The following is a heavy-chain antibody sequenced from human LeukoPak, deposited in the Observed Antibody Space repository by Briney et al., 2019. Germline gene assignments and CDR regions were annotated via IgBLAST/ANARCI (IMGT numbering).Heavy chain of an antibody. CDR1: GFTFTSYA. D-gene: IGHD3-10*01. Sequence: GSSLRLSCAVSGFTFTSYAIAWVRPAPGKGLEWVSTISGSGNRTYYAKSVKGRFTLSRDKSTSLVYLQMSSLRVEETAVYYCARVQYGYLSGSYRVFFDYWGQGALVTVSP. V-gene: IGHV3-23*01. CDR3: ARVQYGYLSGSYRVFFDY. CDR2: ISGSGNRT. J-gene: IGHJ4*02.